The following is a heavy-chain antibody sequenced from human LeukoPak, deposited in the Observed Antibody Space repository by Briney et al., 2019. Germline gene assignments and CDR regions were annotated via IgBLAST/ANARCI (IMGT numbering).Heavy chain of an antibody. J-gene: IGHJ3*02. V-gene: IGHV3-49*03. CDR1: GFTFGDYA. Sequence: GGSLRLSCTASGFTFGDYAMSWFRQAPGKGLEWVGFIRSKAYGGTTEYAASVRGRFTISRDDSKSIAYLQKNSLKTEDTAVYYCTRDVDYYDSGGYYPADIWGQGTMVTVSS. CDR2: IRSKAYGGTT. D-gene: IGHD3-22*01. CDR3: TRDVDYYDSGGYYPADI.